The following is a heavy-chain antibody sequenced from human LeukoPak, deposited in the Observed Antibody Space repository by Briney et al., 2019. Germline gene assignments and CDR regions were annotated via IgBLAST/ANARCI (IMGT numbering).Heavy chain of an antibody. D-gene: IGHD6-13*01. J-gene: IGHJ4*02. CDR1: GGSISSGGYY. V-gene: IGHV4-61*08. CDR3: ARHLGYSSSWCFDY. Sequence: SQTLSLTCAVSGGSISSGGYYWSWLRQPPGQGLEWIGYIYYSGSTNYDPSLKSRVTISVDTSKNQFSLKLSSVTAADTAVYYCARHLGYSSSWCFDYWGQGTLVTVSS. CDR2: IYYSGST.